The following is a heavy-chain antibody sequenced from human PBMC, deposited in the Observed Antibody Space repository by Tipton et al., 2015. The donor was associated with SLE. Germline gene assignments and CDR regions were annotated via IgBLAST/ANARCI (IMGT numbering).Heavy chain of an antibody. D-gene: IGHD5-12*01. CDR2: ISSSSSYI. CDR3: ARGWLRGHH. Sequence: SLRLSCAASGFTFDDYGMSWVRQAPGKGLEWVSSISSSSSYIYYADSVKGRFTISRDNAKNSLYLQMNSLRAEDTAVYYCARGWLRGHHWGQGTLVTVSS. V-gene: IGHV3-21*01. CDR1: GFTFDDYG. J-gene: IGHJ5*02.